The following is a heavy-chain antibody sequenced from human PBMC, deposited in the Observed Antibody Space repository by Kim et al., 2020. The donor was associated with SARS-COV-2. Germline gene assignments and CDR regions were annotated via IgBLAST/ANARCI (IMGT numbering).Heavy chain of an antibody. CDR2: VNAGNGDT. CDR1: GYTFTKYG. D-gene: IGHD2-8*01. V-gene: IGHV1-3*01. CDR3: ARPSFCADDICPYYDY. J-gene: IGHJ4*02. Sequence: ASVKVSCKASGYTFTKYGVHWVRQAPGQSLEWMGWVNAGNGDTHYSPKFQDRVTITRDTSATTAYMELSSLRSEDTAVYYCARPSFCADDICPYYDYWGQGTLVTVSS.